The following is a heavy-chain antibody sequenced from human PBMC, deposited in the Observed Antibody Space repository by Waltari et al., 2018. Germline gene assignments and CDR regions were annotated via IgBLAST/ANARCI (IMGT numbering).Heavy chain of an antibody. Sequence: EIQLVESGGGLVQPGGSLRLSCEVSGFIFSDYEMNWVRQAPGKGLEWVSFINPSGYVIYAESVKGLFTISRDNSKSSLFLQMNSLRGEDTAVYFCARGRVGDGDCLDSWGQGTLVTVSS. CDR2: INPSGYV. J-gene: IGHJ5*01. D-gene: IGHD2-21*02. CDR3: ARGRVGDGDCLDS. V-gene: IGHV3-48*03. CDR1: GFIFSDYE.